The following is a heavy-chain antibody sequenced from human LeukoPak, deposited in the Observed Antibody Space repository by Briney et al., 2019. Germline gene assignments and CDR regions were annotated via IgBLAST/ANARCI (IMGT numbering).Heavy chain of an antibody. CDR1: GGSISSYY. V-gene: IGHV4-4*07. CDR3: ARGWGFYFDY. Sequence: SDTLSVTCTVSGGSISSYYWSWMRQPAGKGLEWIGRIYTSGSTNYNPSLKSRVTMSVDTSKHQFALKLSSVTAADTAVSYCARGWGFYFDYWGQGTLVTVSS. D-gene: IGHD2-21*01. CDR2: IYTSGST. J-gene: IGHJ4*02.